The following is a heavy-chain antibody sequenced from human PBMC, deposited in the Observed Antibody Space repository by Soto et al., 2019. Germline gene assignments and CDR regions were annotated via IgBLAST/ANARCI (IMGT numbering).Heavy chain of an antibody. J-gene: IGHJ4*02. CDR3: AREDGIVGATSAFDY. V-gene: IGHV3-21*01. CDR2: INGRGNYI. CDR1: GFTFSTYN. D-gene: IGHD1-26*01. Sequence: EVLLVESGGGLVKPGGSLRHSCAASGFTFSTYNMNWVRQAPGKGLEWVSSINGRGNYIYYTDAVKGRFTISRDNAKTSLYLQMNSLRAEDTAVYYCAREDGIVGATSAFDYWGQGTLVTVSS.